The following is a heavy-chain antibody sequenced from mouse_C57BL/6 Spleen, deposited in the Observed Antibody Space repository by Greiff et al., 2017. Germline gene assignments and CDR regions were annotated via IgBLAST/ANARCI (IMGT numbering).Heavy chain of an antibody. CDR3: ARSLITTVVADY. J-gene: IGHJ2*01. Sequence: VQLQQSGAELVRPGTSVKVSCKASGYAFTNYLIEWVKQRPGQGLEWIGVINPGSGGTNYNEKFKGKATLTADKSSSTAYMQLSSLTSEDSAVYFCARSLITTVVADYWGQGTTLTVSS. CDR2: INPGSGGT. CDR1: GYAFTNYL. D-gene: IGHD1-1*01. V-gene: IGHV1-54*01.